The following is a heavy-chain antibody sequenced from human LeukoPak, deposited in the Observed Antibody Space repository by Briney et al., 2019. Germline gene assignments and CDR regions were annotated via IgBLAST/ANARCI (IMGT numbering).Heavy chain of an antibody. D-gene: IGHD1-26*01. CDR1: GGTFSSYA. Sequence: SVKFSCKASGGTFSSYAISWVRQAPGQGLEWMGGIIPIFGTANYAQKFQGRVTITTDESTSTAYMELGSLRSEDTAVYYCARRSIVGAKSPNNFDYWGQGTLVTVSS. CDR3: ARRSIVGAKSPNNFDY. CDR2: IIPIFGTA. V-gene: IGHV1-69*05. J-gene: IGHJ4*02.